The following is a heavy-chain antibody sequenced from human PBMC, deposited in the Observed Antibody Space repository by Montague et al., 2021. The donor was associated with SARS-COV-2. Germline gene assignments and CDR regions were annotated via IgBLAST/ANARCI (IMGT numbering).Heavy chain of an antibody. CDR3: ARDRVTIFGVVTGYGMDV. V-gene: IGHV4-61*02. CDR1: GGSISSGSYY. CDR2: IYTSGST. Sequence: TLSLTCTVSGGSISSGSYYWIWIRPPAGQGLEWIGRIYTSGSTNYNPSLRIRVTISVNTSKNQFSLKLSSVTAADTSVYYCARDRVTIFGVVTGYGMDVWGQGTTVTVSS. D-gene: IGHD3-3*01. J-gene: IGHJ6*02.